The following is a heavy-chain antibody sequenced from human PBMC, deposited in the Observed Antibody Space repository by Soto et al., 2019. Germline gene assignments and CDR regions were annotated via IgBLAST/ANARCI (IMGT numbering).Heavy chain of an antibody. CDR3: ARQCSSTSCYGLFDY. D-gene: IGHD2-2*01. V-gene: IGHV4-59*01. Sequence: SETLSLTCTVSGGSISSYYWSWIRQPPGEGLEWIGYIYYSGSTNYNPSLKSRVTISVDTSKNQFSLKLSSVTAADTAVYYCARQCSSTSCYGLFDYWGQGTLVTVSS. CDR2: IYYSGST. CDR1: GGSISSYY. J-gene: IGHJ4*02.